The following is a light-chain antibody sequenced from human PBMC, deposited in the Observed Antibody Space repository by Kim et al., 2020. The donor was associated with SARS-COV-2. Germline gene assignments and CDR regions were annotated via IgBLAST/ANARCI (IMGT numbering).Light chain of an antibody. CDR2: AAS. J-gene: IGKJ1*01. CDR1: QDISNY. CDR3: QSYNSAPWT. Sequence: IQMTQSPSSLSASVGDRVTITCRASQDISNYLAWFQKKPGEAPKLLIYAASALHSEVSSRFSGSGSGTDFTLTISSLQPEDVATFYCQSYNSAPWTFGQGTKVDIK. V-gene: IGKV1-27*01.